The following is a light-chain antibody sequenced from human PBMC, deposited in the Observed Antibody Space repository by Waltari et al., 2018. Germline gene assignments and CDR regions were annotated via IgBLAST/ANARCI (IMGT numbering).Light chain of an antibody. CDR1: SLRRYH. V-gene: IGLV3-19*01. J-gene: IGLJ2*01. Sequence: SSELTQDPVVSVALGQTVRITCQGDSLRRYHASWYQQKPGQAPVLVIYGQNNRPSGIADRFSGSTSGNTPSLTIAGAQAEDEADYYCDSRDSSGNHEVFGGGTKLTVL. CDR2: GQN. CDR3: DSRDSSGNHEV.